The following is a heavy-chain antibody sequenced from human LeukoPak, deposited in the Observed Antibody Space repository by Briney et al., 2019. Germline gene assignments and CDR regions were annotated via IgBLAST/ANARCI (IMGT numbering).Heavy chain of an antibody. V-gene: IGHV4-59*01. CDR1: GGSISSYY. CDR2: IYYSGST. Sequence: SETLSLTCTVSGGSISSYYWSWIRQPPGKGLEWIGYIYYSGSTNYNPSLKSRVTISVDTSKNQFSLKLSSVTAADTAVYYCARGHPYCSGGSCFVGSYGYWGQGTLVTVSS. J-gene: IGHJ4*02. D-gene: IGHD2-15*01. CDR3: ARGHPYCSGGSCFVGSYGY.